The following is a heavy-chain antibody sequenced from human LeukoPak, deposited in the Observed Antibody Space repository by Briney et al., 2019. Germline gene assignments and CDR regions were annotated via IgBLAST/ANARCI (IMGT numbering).Heavy chain of an antibody. Sequence: GESLKISCKGSGYSFTSYWIGWVRQMPGKGLGWMGIIYPGDSDTRYSPSFQGQVTISADKSISTAYLQWSSLKASDTAMYYCARGTVTTSRYYYGMDVWGQGTTVTVSS. V-gene: IGHV5-51*01. CDR1: GYSFTSYW. CDR2: IYPGDSDT. D-gene: IGHD4-11*01. J-gene: IGHJ6*02. CDR3: ARGTVTTSRYYYGMDV.